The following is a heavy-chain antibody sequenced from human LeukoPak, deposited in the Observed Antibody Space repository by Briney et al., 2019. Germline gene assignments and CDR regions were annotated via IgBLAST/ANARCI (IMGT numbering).Heavy chain of an antibody. CDR1: GFTFGSYW. J-gene: IGHJ4*02. D-gene: IGHD1-26*01. CDR2: IKQDGSEK. V-gene: IGHV3-7*03. CDR3: ARDLAISGSYYHFEDY. Sequence: SGVSLRLSCAASGFTFGSYWMSWVRQAPGKGLEWVANIKQDGSEKYYVDSVKGRFTISRDNAKNSLYLQMNSLRAEDTAVYYCARDLAISGSYYHFEDYWGQGTLVTVSS.